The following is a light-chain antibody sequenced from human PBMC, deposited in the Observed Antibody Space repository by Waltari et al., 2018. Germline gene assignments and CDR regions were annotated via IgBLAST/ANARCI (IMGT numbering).Light chain of an antibody. CDR2: AAS. V-gene: IGKV1-39*01. CDR1: QSISSY. J-gene: IGKJ4*01. Sequence: DIQMTQSPSSLSASVGDRVTITCRASQSISSYLNWYQQKPGKAPKLLIYAASSLQSGVPSRFSGSGSGTDFTLTISSLQPEDFATYYCRQSYSTPYLTFGGGTKVEIK. CDR3: RQSYSTPYLT.